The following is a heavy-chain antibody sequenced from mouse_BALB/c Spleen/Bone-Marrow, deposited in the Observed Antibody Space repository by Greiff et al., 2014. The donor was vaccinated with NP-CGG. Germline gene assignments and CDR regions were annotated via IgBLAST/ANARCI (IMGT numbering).Heavy chain of an antibody. D-gene: IGHD1-1*01. CDR2: IDPANGNT. V-gene: IGHV14-3*02. J-gene: IGHJ2*01. CDR3: ARYYYGSSYFDY. CDR1: GFNIKDTY. Sequence: EVKLVESGAELVKPGASVKLSCTASGFNIKDTYMHWVKQRPELGLEWIGRIDPANGNTKYDPKFQGKATITADTSSNTAYLQLSSLTSEDTAVYYCARYYYGSSYFDYWGQGTTLTVSS.